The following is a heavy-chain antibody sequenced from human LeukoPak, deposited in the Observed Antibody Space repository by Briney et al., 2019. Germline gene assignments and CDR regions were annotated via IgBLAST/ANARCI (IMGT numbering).Heavy chain of an antibody. J-gene: IGHJ5*02. V-gene: IGHV7-4-1*02. Sequence: ASVKVSYKASGYTFTSYAMNWVRQAPGQGLEWMGWINTNTGNPTYAQGFTGRFVFSLDTSVSTAYLQISSLKAEDTAVYYCARGRYCSGGSCYTAWFDPWGQGTLVTVSS. CDR3: ARGRYCSGGSCYTAWFDP. CDR1: GYTFTSYA. CDR2: INTNTGNP. D-gene: IGHD2-15*01.